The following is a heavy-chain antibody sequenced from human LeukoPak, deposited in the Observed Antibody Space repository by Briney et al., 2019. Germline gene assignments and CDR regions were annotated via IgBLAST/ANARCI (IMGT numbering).Heavy chain of an antibody. J-gene: IGHJ6*03. V-gene: IGHV4-39*07. Sequence: SETLSLTCTVSGGSISSSSYYWGWIRQPPGKGLEWIGSIYYSGSTNYNPSLKSRVTISVDTSKNQFSLKLSSVTAADTAVYYCARVVVPPGSYYYYMDVWGKGTTVTVSS. CDR2: IYYSGST. D-gene: IGHD2-2*01. CDR3: ARVVVPPGSYYYYMDV. CDR1: GGSISSSSYY.